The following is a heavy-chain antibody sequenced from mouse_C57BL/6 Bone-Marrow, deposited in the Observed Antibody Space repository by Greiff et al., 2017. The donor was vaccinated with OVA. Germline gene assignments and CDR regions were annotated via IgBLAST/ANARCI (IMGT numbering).Heavy chain of an antibody. CDR2: IYPSDSET. CDR1: GYTFTSYW. V-gene: IGHV1-61*01. D-gene: IGHD4-1*01. CDR3: ARALGRGLGPYAMDY. J-gene: IGHJ4*01. Sequence: QVQLQQPGAELVRPGSSVKLSCKASGYTFTSYWMDWVKQRPGQGLAWIGNIYPSDSETHYNQKFKDKATLTVDKYSSPADMQLSSLTSEDSAVYYCARALGRGLGPYAMDYWGQGTSGTVSS.